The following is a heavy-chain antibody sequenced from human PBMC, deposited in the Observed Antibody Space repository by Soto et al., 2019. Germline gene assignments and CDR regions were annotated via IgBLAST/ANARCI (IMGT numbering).Heavy chain of an antibody. V-gene: IGHV4-31*03. CDR1: GGSITSGGYY. CDR2: VFNSGTN. J-gene: IGHJ4*02. D-gene: IGHD2-21*01. Sequence: QVQLQESGPGLAKPSQTLSLTCTVSGGSITSGGYYCSRIRQHPGKGLEWIGHVFNSGTNNYKPSLKSRISIAVGSSQNLLTLALSSVTAGDPAVYFCARAAYSRGTTFEYCGQGTLVIVSS. CDR3: ARAAYSRGTTFEY.